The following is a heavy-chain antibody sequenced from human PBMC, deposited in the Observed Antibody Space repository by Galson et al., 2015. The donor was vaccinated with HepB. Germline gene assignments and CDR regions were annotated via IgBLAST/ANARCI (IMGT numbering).Heavy chain of an antibody. CDR2: IIPIFGTA. CDR1: GGTFSSYA. CDR3: ARAGYCTNGVCYFDY. V-gene: IGHV1-69*13. J-gene: IGHJ4*02. Sequence: SVKVSCKASGGTFSSYAISWVRQAPGQGLEWMGGIIPIFGTANYAQKFQGRVTITADESTSTAYMELSSLRSEDTAVYYCARAGYCTNGVCYFDYWGQGTLVTVSS. D-gene: IGHD2-8*01.